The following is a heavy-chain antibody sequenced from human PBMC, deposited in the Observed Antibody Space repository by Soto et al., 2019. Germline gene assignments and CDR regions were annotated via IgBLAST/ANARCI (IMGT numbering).Heavy chain of an antibody. Sequence: GASVKVSCKASGYSFTSYAIYWVRQAPGQRLERMGWINAGNGNTKYSQKLQGRVTFTADTSASTAHMELSSLRSEDTAVYFCARGVENIVVVLDVFGYYGMDVWGQGTTVTVAS. V-gene: IGHV1-3*01. CDR3: ARGVENIVVVLDVFGYYGMDV. D-gene: IGHD2-2*01. CDR1: GYSFTSYA. J-gene: IGHJ6*02. CDR2: INAGNGNT.